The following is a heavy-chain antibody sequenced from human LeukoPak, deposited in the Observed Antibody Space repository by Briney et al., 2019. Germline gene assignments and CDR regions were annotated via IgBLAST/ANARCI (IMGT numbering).Heavy chain of an antibody. CDR3: AKARGFCSGGSCYNPFDP. Sequence: PGGSLRLSCAASGSTFSSYAMSWVRQAPGKGLEWVSGISGSDGSTYYADSVKGRFTISRDYSKNTLYVQMNSLRAEDTAVYYCAKARGFCSGGSCYNPFDPWGQGTLVTVSS. D-gene: IGHD2-15*01. J-gene: IGHJ5*02. V-gene: IGHV3-23*01. CDR1: GSTFSSYA. CDR2: ISGSDGST.